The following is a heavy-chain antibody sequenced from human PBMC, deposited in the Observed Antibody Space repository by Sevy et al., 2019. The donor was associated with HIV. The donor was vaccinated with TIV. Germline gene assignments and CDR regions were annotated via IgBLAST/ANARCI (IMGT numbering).Heavy chain of an antibody. J-gene: IGHJ4*02. Sequence: SGPTLVKPTQTLTLTCTFSGFSLSTSGVGVGWIRQPPGKALEWLALIYWDDDTRYSPSLKSRLNITKDTSTNQEVLTMTNMDPVDTATYFCAHRRMVRGVITAPFDYWGQGTLVTVSS. D-gene: IGHD3-10*01. CDR1: GFSLSTSGVG. V-gene: IGHV2-5*02. CDR2: IYWDDDT. CDR3: AHRRMVRGVITAPFDY.